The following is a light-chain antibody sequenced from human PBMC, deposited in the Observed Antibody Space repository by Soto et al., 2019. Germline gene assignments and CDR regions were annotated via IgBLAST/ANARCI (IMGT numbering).Light chain of an antibody. Sequence: QSVLTQPPSASGTPGQRVTISCSGGSSNIGTNYVYWYQQLPGTAPKVLIYRNNLRPSGVPDRFSASKSGTSASLAISGLRSEDEGDYFCAGWDDSLHGLLFGAGTKLTVL. CDR2: RNN. CDR1: SSNIGTNY. J-gene: IGLJ1*01. V-gene: IGLV1-47*01. CDR3: AGWDDSLHGLL.